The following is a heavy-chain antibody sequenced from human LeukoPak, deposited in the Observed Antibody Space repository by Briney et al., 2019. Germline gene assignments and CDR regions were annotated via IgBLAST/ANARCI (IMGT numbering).Heavy chain of an antibody. Sequence: ASVKVSRKASGYTFTSYAMHWVRQAPGQRLEWMGWINAGNGNTKYSQKFQGRVTITRDTSASTAYMELSSLRSEDTAVYYCARDGYDSSGWYEGNFDYWGQGTLVTVSS. J-gene: IGHJ4*02. CDR3: ARDGYDSSGWYEGNFDY. V-gene: IGHV1-3*01. CDR2: INAGNGNT. CDR1: GYTFTSYA. D-gene: IGHD6-19*01.